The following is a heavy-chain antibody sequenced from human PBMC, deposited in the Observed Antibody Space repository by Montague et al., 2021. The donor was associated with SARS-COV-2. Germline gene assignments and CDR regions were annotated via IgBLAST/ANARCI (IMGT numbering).Heavy chain of an antibody. Sequence: SRSLSLAASGFTFGDYAINWVRQAPGKGLEWVASISGDGATAYYAESVLGRFAISRDNSKNTVLLQMDSLRVKDAAVYYCAKALYSGGFFFESGSDFWGQGTLVTVSS. J-gene: IGHJ4*02. V-gene: IGHV3-23*01. CDR1: GFTFGDYA. CDR3: AKALYSGGFFFESGSDF. CDR2: ISGDGATA. D-gene: IGHD6-19*01.